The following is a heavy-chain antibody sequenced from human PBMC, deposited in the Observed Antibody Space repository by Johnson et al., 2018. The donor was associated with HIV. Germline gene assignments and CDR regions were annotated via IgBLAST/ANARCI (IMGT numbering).Heavy chain of an antibody. V-gene: IGHV3-30*04. J-gene: IGHJ3*01. CDR3: ARDRAPVYSSSSTPFDAFDF. D-gene: IGHD6-6*01. CDR1: GFTFSSYA. Sequence: VQLVESGGGLVKPGGSLRLSCAASGFTFSSYAMHWVRQAPGKGLEWVACISYDGSNKYYTDSVKGRFTFSSDNSKNTLYLQINSLRAEDTAVYYCARDRAPVYSSSSTPFDAFDFWGQGTMVTVSS. CDR2: ISYDGSNK.